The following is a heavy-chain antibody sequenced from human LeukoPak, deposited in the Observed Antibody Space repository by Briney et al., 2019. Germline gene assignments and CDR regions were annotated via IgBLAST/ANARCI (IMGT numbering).Heavy chain of an antibody. Sequence: GGSLRLSCAASGFTFSTYWMHWVRQAPGKGLVWVSRINSDGSSTSYADSVKGRYTISRDNAKNTLYLQMNSLRAEDTAVYYCASRGGIAVVGLDYWGQGTLVTVSS. CDR2: INSDGSST. CDR1: GFTFSTYW. V-gene: IGHV3-74*01. J-gene: IGHJ4*02. D-gene: IGHD6-19*01. CDR3: ASRGGIAVVGLDY.